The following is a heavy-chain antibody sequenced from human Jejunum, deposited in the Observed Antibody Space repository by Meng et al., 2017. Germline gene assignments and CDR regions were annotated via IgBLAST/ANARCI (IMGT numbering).Heavy chain of an antibody. J-gene: IGHJ4*02. CDR3: ARMDSAFHYFDY. D-gene: IGHD2-2*03. V-gene: IGHV4-30-2*01. CDR1: GGSINSDGYT. Sequence: QLQLQQSGSGLVKPSQTLSLTCAVSGGSINSDGYTWSWIRQPPGKGLEWIGYIYHTGSPYYNPSLKSRLTKSVDRSENQFSLKLSSVTAADTAVYYCARMDSAFHYFDYWGQGTLVTVSS. CDR2: IYHTGSP.